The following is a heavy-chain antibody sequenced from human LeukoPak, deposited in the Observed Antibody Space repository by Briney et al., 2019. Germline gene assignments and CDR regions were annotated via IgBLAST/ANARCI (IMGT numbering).Heavy chain of an antibody. Sequence: SETLSLTCTVSGGTMTNYYWSWIRQPAGKELEWIGRIYSSGSTNYNPSLKSRVTISVDTSKNQFSLKLSSVTAADTAVYYCAGGYPRIEVNPFDYWGQGTLVTVSS. D-gene: IGHD2-2*01. CDR2: IYSSGST. J-gene: IGHJ4*02. CDR3: AGGYPRIEVNPFDY. V-gene: IGHV4-4*07. CDR1: GGTMTNYY.